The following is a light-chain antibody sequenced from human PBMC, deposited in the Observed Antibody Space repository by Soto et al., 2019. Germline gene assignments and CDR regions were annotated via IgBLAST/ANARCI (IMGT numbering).Light chain of an antibody. CDR2: KAS. Sequence: DIQMTQSPSTLSASLGDRVTITCRASQNINNWLAWYQQKPGKVPKLLIYKASNLERGVPSRFSGSGSGTEFTLTISSLQPDDFATYYCQQFHLYSTFGQGTKVDIK. CDR3: QQFHLYST. CDR1: QNINNW. V-gene: IGKV1-5*03. J-gene: IGKJ1*01.